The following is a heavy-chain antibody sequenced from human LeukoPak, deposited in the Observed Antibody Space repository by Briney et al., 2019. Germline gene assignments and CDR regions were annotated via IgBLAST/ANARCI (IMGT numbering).Heavy chain of an antibody. V-gene: IGHV3-23*01. CDR1: GFTFSTYG. CDR3: AKATAVGLGVIDY. Sequence: GGSLRLSCAASGFTFSTYGMTWVRQAPGKGLEWVSSISGSDDSTNYADSVKGRFTISRDISKSTLYLLMNSLRAEDTAVYYCAKATAVGLGVIDYWGQGTLVTVSS. D-gene: IGHD6-13*01. CDR2: ISGSDDST. J-gene: IGHJ4*02.